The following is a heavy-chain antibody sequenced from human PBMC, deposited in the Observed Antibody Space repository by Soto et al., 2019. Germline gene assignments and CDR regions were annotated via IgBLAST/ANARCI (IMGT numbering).Heavy chain of an antibody. Sequence: ASVKVSCKASGYTFTGYYLHWVRQAPGQGPGWVGKIDPDSGDTDQSQKFQGRVTLTRDTAIDTAYMELTRLTLDDTAIYYCARGPLEWGQGTLVTVSS. CDR2: IDPDSGDT. J-gene: IGHJ4*02. CDR1: GYTFTGYY. CDR3: ARGPLE. V-gene: IGHV1-2*02.